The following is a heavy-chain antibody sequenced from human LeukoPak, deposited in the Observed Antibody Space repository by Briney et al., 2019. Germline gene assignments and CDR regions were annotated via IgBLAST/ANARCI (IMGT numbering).Heavy chain of an antibody. Sequence: SVKVSCKASGCTFRTSVMQWVRQARGQRLEWIGWIVVGSGSTDYAQKFQERVTITRDMSTSTAYMELSSLRSEDTAVYYCAADLPNYYDRRYFQHWGQGTLVTVSS. D-gene: IGHD3-22*01. V-gene: IGHV1-58*02. CDR3: AADLPNYYDRRYFQH. J-gene: IGHJ1*01. CDR2: IVVGSGST. CDR1: GCTFRTSV.